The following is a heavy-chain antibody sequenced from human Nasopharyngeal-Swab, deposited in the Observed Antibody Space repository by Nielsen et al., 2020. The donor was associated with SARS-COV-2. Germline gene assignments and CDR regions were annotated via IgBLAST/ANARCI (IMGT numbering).Heavy chain of an antibody. CDR3: ARDVAGGDSA. D-gene: IGHD2-21*01. Sequence: GESLKISCAASGFIFSNYAISWVRQAPGGGLEWVSTVDYKEGVRTHYADSVRGRFTIFRDNAENTLYLQMNSLRVEDTGLYYCARDVAGGDSAWGLGTLVTVSS. CDR1: GFIFSNYA. V-gene: IGHV3-23*01. CDR2: VDYKEGVRT. J-gene: IGHJ5*02.